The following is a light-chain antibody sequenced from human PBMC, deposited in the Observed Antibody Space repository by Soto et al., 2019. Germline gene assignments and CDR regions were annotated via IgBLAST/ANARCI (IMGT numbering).Light chain of an antibody. Sequence: EIVMTQSPDTLSVSPGERATLSCRASQSVGSNLAWYQQPPGQAPRLLIHSASTSATGIPARFSGSGSGTEFTLTISSLQSEDFAVYYCQQYDNWPRTFGPGTKLDIK. CDR1: QSVGSN. J-gene: IGKJ2*01. CDR2: SAS. CDR3: QQYDNWPRT. V-gene: IGKV3-15*01.